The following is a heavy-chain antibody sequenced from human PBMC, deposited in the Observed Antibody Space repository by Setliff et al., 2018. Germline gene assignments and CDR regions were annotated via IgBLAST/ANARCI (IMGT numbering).Heavy chain of an antibody. Sequence: SETLSLTCAVYGDSFSDYYWSWIRQPPGKGLDWIGYVYSGGSPNYSPSFKSRVTMSIDTSKNQFSLKLKSVTAADTAVYYCARLYHNDNSADFRRAPFDVWGQGMMVTVSS. CDR3: ARLYHNDNSADFRRAPFDV. CDR1: GDSFSDYY. D-gene: IGHD3-22*01. J-gene: IGHJ3*01. CDR2: VYSGGSP. V-gene: IGHV4-59*01.